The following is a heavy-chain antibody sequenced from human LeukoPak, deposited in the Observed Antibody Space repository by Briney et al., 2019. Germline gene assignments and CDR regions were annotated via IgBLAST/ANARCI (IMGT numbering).Heavy chain of an antibody. CDR1: GGSFSSYY. J-gene: IGHJ4*02. Sequence: PSETLSLTCTVSGGSFSSYYWSWIRQPPGKGLEWIGYIYYSGSTNYNPSLKSRVTISVDTSKNQFSLKLSSVTAADTAVYYCARTERVATLYYFDYWGQGTLVTVSP. CDR2: IYYSGST. V-gene: IGHV4-59*08. D-gene: IGHD5-12*01. CDR3: ARTERVATLYYFDY.